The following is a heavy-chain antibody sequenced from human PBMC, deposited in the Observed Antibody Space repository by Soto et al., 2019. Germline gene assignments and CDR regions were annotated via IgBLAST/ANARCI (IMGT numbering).Heavy chain of an antibody. CDR3: ARDQVYMVRGDNWFDP. CDR2: IIPIFGTA. D-gene: IGHD3-10*01. V-gene: IGHV1-69*13. J-gene: IGHJ5*02. Sequence: RASVKVSCKASGGTFSSYAISWVRQAPGQGLEWMGGIIPIFGTANYAQKFQGRVTITADESTSTAYMELSSLRSEDTAVYYCARDQVYMVRGDNWFDPWGQGTLVTVSS. CDR1: GGTFSSYA.